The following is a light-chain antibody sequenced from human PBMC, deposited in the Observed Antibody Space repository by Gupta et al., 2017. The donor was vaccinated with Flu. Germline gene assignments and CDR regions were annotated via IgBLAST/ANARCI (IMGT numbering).Light chain of an antibody. CDR3: AAWDDNLSAWL. V-gene: IGLV1-47*01. J-gene: IGLJ3*02. Sequence: QSVLTQPPSVSGSPGQRVAMSCSGRSSNIGANYVFWYKQLPGTPPELLIYKSNRRPSGVPDRFSGSKSGTSASLAVSGLRSEDEADYYCAAWDDNLSAWLFGGGTKLTAL. CDR2: KSN. CDR1: SSNIGANY.